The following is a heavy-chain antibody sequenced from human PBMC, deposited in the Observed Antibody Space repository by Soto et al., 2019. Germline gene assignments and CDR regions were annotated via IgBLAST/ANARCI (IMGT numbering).Heavy chain of an antibody. CDR3: AGAAAEGDYCDSSGYYREGYYYGMDV. CDR2: IIPIFGTA. Sequence: QVQLVQSGAEVKKPGSSVKVSCKASGGTFSSYAISWVRQAPGQGLEWMRGIIPIFGTANYAQKFQGRVTITADKSASTDYMELSSLRSEDTAVYYCAGAAAEGDYCDSSGYYREGYYYGMDVWGQGTTVTVSS. V-gene: IGHV1-69*06. D-gene: IGHD3-22*01. J-gene: IGHJ6*02. CDR1: GGTFSSYA.